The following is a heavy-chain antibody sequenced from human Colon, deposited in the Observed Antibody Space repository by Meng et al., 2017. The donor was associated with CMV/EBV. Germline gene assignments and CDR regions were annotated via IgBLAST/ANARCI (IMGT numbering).Heavy chain of an antibody. Sequence: CAASGFSFSDSSMNWVRQAPGKRPEWVSSISSRGSYIYYADSLKGRITISRDNAKNSLYLQINSLRVEDTAVYHCVKGEQRLLHVDPWGQGTLVTVSS. J-gene: IGHJ5*02. CDR1: GFSFSDSS. CDR2: ISSRGSYI. D-gene: IGHD6-25*01. CDR3: VKGEQRLLHVDP. V-gene: IGHV3-21*01.